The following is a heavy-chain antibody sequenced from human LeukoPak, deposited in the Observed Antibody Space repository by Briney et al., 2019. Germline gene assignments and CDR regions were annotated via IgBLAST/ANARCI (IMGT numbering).Heavy chain of an antibody. CDR3: ASFYDTGY. CDR1: GFTFSSYS. J-gene: IGHJ4*02. D-gene: IGHD2/OR15-2a*01. V-gene: IGHV3-30*03. CDR2: ISYDGSNK. Sequence: GGSLRLSCAASGFTFSSYSMNWVRQAPGKGLEWVAVISYDGSNKYYADSVKGRFTISRDNSKNTLYLQMNSLRAEDTAVYYCASFYDTGYWGQGTLVTVSS.